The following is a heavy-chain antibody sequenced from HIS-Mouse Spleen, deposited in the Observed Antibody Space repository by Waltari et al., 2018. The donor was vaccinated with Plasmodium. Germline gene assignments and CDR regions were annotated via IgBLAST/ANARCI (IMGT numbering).Heavy chain of an antibody. CDR1: GFTFSSCW. CDR3: ASSWYWYFDL. D-gene: IGHD6-13*01. J-gene: IGHJ2*01. CDR2: RKQDGSEK. Sequence: EVQLVESGGGLVQPGGSLRLSCAASGFTFSSCWMSWVRQAPGKGLEWVANRKQDGSEKYYVDSVKGRFTISRDNAKNSLYLQMNSLRAEDTAVYYCASSWYWYFDLWGRGTLVTVSS. V-gene: IGHV3-7*01.